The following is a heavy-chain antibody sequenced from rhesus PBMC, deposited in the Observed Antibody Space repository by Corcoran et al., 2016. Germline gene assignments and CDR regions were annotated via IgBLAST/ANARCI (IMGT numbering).Heavy chain of an antibody. CDR2: ISYSGST. D-gene: IGHD3-16*01. J-gene: IGHJ6*01. CDR3: ARDGDYYSGRPLGALDS. CDR1: GYSISSGYG. V-gene: IGHV4-122*02. Sequence: QLQLQESGPGLVKPSETLSLTCAVSGYSISSGYGWSWIRPPPGKGLEWIGYISYSGSTSYNPSLKIRVTISRDTAKNQFSLRLSSVTAADTAVYYCARDGDYYSGRPLGALDSWGQGVVVTVSS.